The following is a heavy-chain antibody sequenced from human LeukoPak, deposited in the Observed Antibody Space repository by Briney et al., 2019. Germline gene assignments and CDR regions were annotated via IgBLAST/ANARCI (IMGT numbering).Heavy chain of an antibody. CDR3: ARGGIGATASGFDY. V-gene: IGHV4-34*01. D-gene: IGHD5-12*01. J-gene: IGHJ4*02. Sequence: SETLSLTCAVYGGSFSGYYWSWIRQPPGKGLEWIGEINHSGSTNYNPSLKSRVTISVDTSKNQFSLKLSSVTAADTAVYYCARGGIGATASGFDYWGQGTLVIVSS. CDR1: GGSFSGYY. CDR2: INHSGST.